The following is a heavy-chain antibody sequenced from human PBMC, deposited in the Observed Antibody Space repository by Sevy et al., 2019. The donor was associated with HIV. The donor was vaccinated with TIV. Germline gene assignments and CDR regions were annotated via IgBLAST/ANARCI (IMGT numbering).Heavy chain of an antibody. CDR2: ISYDGSNK. CDR3: AKPYYDFWSGEYYYGMDV. D-gene: IGHD3-3*01. Sequence: GGSLRLSCAASGFTFSSYGMHWVRQAPGKGLEWVAVISYDGSNKYYADSVKGRFTISRDNSKNTLYLQMNSLRAEDTAVYYCAKPYYDFWSGEYYYGMDVWGQGTTVTVSS. CDR1: GFTFSSYG. V-gene: IGHV3-30*18. J-gene: IGHJ6*02.